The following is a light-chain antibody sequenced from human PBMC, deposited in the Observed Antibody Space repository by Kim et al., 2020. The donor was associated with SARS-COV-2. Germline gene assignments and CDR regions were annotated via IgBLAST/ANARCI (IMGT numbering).Light chain of an antibody. CDR3: QQRGDWPT. CDR2: DAS. V-gene: IGKV3-11*01. J-gene: IGKJ1*01. CDR1: QSVSSY. Sequence: SLSPGEGATLSCRASQSVSSYLAWYQQKPGQAPRLLIFDASNRATGIPARFSGSGSGTDFTLTISSLEPEDFAVYYCQQRGDWPTFGQGTKVEIK.